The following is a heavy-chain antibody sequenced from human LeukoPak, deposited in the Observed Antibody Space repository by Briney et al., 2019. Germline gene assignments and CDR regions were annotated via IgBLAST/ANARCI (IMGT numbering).Heavy chain of an antibody. D-gene: IGHD3-22*01. CDR2: IYYSGST. CDR3: AKAGVRYFDSSGLYAFDF. CDR1: GGSISSTSYY. Sequence: SETLSLTCAVSGGSISSTSYYWAWIRQPPGKGLEWIGTIYYSGSTYHNPSLKSRVTLSVDTSRNQFSLRLSSVDAADTAVYYCAKAGVRYFDSSGLYAFDFWGRGTTVTVSS. V-gene: IGHV4-39*01. J-gene: IGHJ3*01.